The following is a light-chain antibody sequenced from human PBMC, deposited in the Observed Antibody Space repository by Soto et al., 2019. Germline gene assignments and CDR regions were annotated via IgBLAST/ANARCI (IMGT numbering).Light chain of an antibody. J-gene: IGKJ4*01. CDR2: WAS. CDR3: MQSISRLT. V-gene: IGKV2D-29*01. CDR1: QSLLYSDGKIY. Sequence: IVLTQTPLSLSVAPGQPASISCKSAQSLLYSDGKIYLYWYLQKPGQPPQPLIYWASNRFSGVQDRFSGSGSGTDFTIRISRVEAEDVGVYFCMQSISRLTFGGGTKVDIK.